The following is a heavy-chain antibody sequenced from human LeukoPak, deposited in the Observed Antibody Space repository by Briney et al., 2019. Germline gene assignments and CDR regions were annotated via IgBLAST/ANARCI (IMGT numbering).Heavy chain of an antibody. CDR2: IVVGSGNT. D-gene: IGHD3-10*02. J-gene: IGHJ3*02. Sequence: ASVKVSCKASGFTFTSSAMQWVRQARGQRLEWIGWIVVGSGNTNYAQKFQERVTITRDMSTSTAYMELSSLRSEDTAVYYCAKDSRAYNYVRAFDIWGQGTVVTVSS. V-gene: IGHV1-58*02. CDR3: AKDSRAYNYVRAFDI. CDR1: GFTFTSSA.